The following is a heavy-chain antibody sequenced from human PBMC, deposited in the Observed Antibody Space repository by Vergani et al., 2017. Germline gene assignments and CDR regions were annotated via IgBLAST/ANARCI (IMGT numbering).Heavy chain of an antibody. V-gene: IGHV3-48*03. Sequence: EVQLLESGGGLVQPGGSLRLSCAASRFTFSSYVMSWVRQAPGKGLEWVSYISSSGSTIYYADSVKGRFTISRDNAKNSLYLQMNSLRAEDTAVYYCARYSSSAYYYYYMDVWGKGTTVTVSS. CDR2: ISSSGSTI. CDR3: ARYSSSAYYYYYMDV. CDR1: RFTFSSYV. J-gene: IGHJ6*03. D-gene: IGHD6-6*01.